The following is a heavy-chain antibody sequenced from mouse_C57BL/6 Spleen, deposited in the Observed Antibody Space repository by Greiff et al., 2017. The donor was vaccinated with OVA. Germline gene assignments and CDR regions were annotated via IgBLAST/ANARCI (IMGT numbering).Heavy chain of an antibody. CDR1: GYAFSSSW. V-gene: IGHV1-82*01. D-gene: IGHD2-5*01. Sequence: QVQLQQSGPELVKPGASVKISCKASGYAFSSSWMNWVKQRPGKGLEWIGRIYPGDGDTNYNGKFKGKATLTADKSSSTAYMQLSSLTSEDSAVYFCAREGGYYSKGFDYWGQGTTRTVSS. CDR3: AREGGYYSKGFDY. CDR2: IYPGDGDT. J-gene: IGHJ2*01.